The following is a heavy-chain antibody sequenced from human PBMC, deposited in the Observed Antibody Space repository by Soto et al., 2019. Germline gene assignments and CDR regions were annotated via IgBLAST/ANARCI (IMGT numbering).Heavy chain of an antibody. CDR3: GHVFTSLAPFDS. CDR1: GFSLSTSGVG. V-gene: IGHV2-5*02. J-gene: IGHJ4*02. D-gene: IGHD3-10*02. Sequence: QITLKESGPTLVKPTQTLTLTCTFSGFSLSTSGVGVGWIRQPPGKALEWLGFIYWDEDKRCSPSLKSRLTLTKDTSKSQVVLTMTNMDPVDTATYYCGHVFTSLAPFDSWGQGTLVTVSA. CDR2: IYWDEDK.